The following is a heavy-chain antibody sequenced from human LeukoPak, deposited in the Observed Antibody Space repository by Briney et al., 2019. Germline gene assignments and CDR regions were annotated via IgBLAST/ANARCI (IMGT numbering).Heavy chain of an antibody. CDR3: ARRSGTYHAFDI. D-gene: IGHD1-26*01. J-gene: IGHJ3*02. CDR2: FYYTGST. CDR1: GGSISSNGYY. Sequence: ASETLSLTCTVSGGSISSNGYYWGWIRQPPGKGLEWIGSFYYTGSTFYSPSLKSRVTISVDTSKNQFSLKLSSVTAADTAVYYCARRSGTYHAFDIWGQGTMVTVSS. V-gene: IGHV4-39*01.